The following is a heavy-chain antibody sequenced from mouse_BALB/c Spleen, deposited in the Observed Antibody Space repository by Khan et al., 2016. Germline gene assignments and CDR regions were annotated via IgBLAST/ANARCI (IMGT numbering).Heavy chain of an antibody. Sequence: QFQLVQSGPELKKPGETVKISCKASGYTFTNYGMNWVKQAPGKGLKWMGWINTYTGEPTYADDFKGRFAFSLETSASTAYLQINNLKNEDTATYFCAREGLYGTYYAMDYWGQGTSVTVSS. J-gene: IGHJ4*01. CDR2: INTYTGEP. D-gene: IGHD2-1*01. CDR1: GYTFTNYG. V-gene: IGHV9-3-1*01. CDR3: AREGLYGTYYAMDY.